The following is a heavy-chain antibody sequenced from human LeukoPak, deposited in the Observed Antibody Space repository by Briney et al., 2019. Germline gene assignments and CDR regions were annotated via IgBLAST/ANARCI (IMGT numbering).Heavy chain of an antibody. J-gene: IGHJ6*03. V-gene: IGHV4-39*07. CDR1: GGSISSSSYY. CDR3: ARELGYCSSTSCLYYYYYMDV. Sequence: SETLSLTCTVSGGSISSSSYYWGWIRQPPGKGLEWIGSIYYSGSTYYDPSLKSRVTISVDTSKNQFSLKLSSVTAADTAVYYCARELGYCSSTSCLYYYYYMDVWGKGTTVTVSS. CDR2: IYYSGST. D-gene: IGHD2-2*01.